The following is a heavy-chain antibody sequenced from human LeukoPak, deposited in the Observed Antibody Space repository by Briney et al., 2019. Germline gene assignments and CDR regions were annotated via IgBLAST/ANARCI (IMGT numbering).Heavy chain of an antibody. CDR1: GGSISSSRYY. CDR2: IYYSGST. V-gene: IGHV4-39*01. J-gene: IGHJ4*02. CDR3: ARHQYSSSLIDY. Sequence: PSETLSLTCTVSGGSISSSRYYWGWIRQPPGKGLEWIGSIYYSGSTYYNPSLKSRVTISVDTSKNQFSLKLSSVTAADTAVYYCARHQYSSSLIDYWGQGTLVTVSS. D-gene: IGHD6-13*01.